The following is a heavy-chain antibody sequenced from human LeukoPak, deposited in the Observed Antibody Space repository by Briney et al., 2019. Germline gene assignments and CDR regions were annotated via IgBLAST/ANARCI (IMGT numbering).Heavy chain of an antibody. D-gene: IGHD3-22*01. CDR3: ARDLLGSGSL. Sequence: GGSLRLSCAASGFTFSNAWMSWVRQAPGKGLEWVANIKQDGSEKYYVDSVKGRFTISRDNAKNSLYLQMNSLRAEDTAVYYCARDLLGSGSLWGQGTLVTVSS. V-gene: IGHV3-7*01. CDR2: IKQDGSEK. J-gene: IGHJ4*02. CDR1: GFTFSNAW.